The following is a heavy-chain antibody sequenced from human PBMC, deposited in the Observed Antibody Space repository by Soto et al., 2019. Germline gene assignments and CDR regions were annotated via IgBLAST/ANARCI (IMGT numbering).Heavy chain of an antibody. Sequence: GGSLRLSCAASGFTFSSYGMHWVRQAPGKGLEWVAVISYDGSNKYYADSVKGRFTISRDNSKNTLYLQMNSLRAEDTAVYYCAKPLWSGYYEDVFDIWGQGTMVTVSS. V-gene: IGHV3-30*18. J-gene: IGHJ3*02. CDR1: GFTFSSYG. D-gene: IGHD3-3*01. CDR3: AKPLWSGYYEDVFDI. CDR2: ISYDGSNK.